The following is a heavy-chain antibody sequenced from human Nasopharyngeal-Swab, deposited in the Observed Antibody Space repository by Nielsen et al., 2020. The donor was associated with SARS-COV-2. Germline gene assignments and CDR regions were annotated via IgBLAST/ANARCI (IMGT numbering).Heavy chain of an antibody. CDR3: ATAYNGNYYLDY. CDR2: MYPRDSDT. V-gene: IGHV5-51*01. CDR1: GYSFSSYC. D-gene: IGHD1-7*01. Sequence: GESLKISCKGSGYSFSSYCIGWVRQMPGKGLEWMGIMYPRDSDTSYSPSFQGQVTISADKSISTAYLQWSSLKASDTDIYYCATAYNGNYYLDYWGQGTLVTVSS. J-gene: IGHJ4*02.